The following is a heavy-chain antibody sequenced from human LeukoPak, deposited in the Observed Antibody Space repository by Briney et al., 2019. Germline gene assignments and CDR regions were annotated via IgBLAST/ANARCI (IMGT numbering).Heavy chain of an antibody. Sequence: PGGSLRLSCAASGFTFSDYYMSWIRQAPGKGLEWVSYISSSSSYTNYADSVKGRFTISRDNAKNSPYLQMNSLRAEDTAVYYCARVIAAAGLTFDYWGQGTLVTVSS. CDR3: ARVIAAAGLTFDY. CDR2: ISSSSSYT. J-gene: IGHJ4*02. D-gene: IGHD6-13*01. V-gene: IGHV3-11*06. CDR1: GFTFSDYY.